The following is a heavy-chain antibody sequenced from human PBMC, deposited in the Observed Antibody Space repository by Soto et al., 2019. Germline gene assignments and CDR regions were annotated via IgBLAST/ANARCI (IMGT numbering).Heavy chain of an antibody. D-gene: IGHD2-2*01. CDR1: GGSFSGYY. J-gene: IGHJ3*02. V-gene: IGHV4-34*01. CDR3: ARAVVVVPAAMKKGAFDI. Sequence: PSETLSLTCAVYGGSFSGYYWSWIRQPPGKGLEWIGEINHSGSTNYNPSLKSRVTISVDTSKNQFSLKLSSVTAADTAVYYCARAVVVVPAAMKKGAFDIWGQGTMVTVSS. CDR2: INHSGST.